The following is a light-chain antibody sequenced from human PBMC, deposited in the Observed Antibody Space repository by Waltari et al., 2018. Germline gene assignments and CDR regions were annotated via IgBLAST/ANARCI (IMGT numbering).Light chain of an antibody. CDR2: GAT. CDR1: QSVRSY. V-gene: IGKV3-15*01. J-gene: IGKJ5*01. Sequence: EIVMTQSPATLSVSPGERVPLPCRASQSVRSYVAWYQQQPGLAPRLLVYGATTRATGIPAKFSGSGSGTEFTLTISSLESEDSAVYFCQQYNNWPPEFGQGTRLEIQ. CDR3: QQYNNWPPE.